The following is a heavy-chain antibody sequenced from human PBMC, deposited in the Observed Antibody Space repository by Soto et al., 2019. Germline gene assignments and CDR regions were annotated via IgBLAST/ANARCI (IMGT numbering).Heavy chain of an antibody. CDR3: AKGRGRSKSGVQKTFDS. J-gene: IGHJ4*02. CDR1: GFIFDTYA. D-gene: IGHD2-8*01. V-gene: IGHV3-23*01. CDR2: ISGSVGTT. Sequence: GGSLRLSCVASGFIFDTYAMSWVRQAPGKGLEWVSAISGSVGTTYYADSVKGRLTISRDNSKNILYLQLNSLRVEDTAVYYCAKGRGRSKSGVQKTFDSWGQGTPVTVSS.